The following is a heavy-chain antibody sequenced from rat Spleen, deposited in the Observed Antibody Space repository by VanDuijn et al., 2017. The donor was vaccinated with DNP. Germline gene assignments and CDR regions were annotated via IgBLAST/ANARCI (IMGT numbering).Heavy chain of an antibody. CDR2: ISSGGNT. CDR3: ARYYGYNYYAMDA. Sequence: QVQLIESGPGLVQPSQTLSLTCDVSGFSLTRFGVTWIRQPPGKGLEWIAAISSGGNTYYKSSLQSRLSVSRDTSKSQVFLKMNSLQTEDTAMYFCARYYGYNYYAMDAWGQGTSVTVSS. D-gene: IGHD1-9*01. CDR1: GFSLTRFG. J-gene: IGHJ4*01. V-gene: IGHV2S12*01.